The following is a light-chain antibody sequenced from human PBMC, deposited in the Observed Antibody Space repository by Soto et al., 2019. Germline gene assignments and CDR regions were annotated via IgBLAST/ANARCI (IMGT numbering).Light chain of an antibody. CDR1: QNVNSNY. Sequence: EIVLTQSPGTLSLSPGERATLSCRASQNVNSNYLAWYQQKPGQAPRLLIYGASVRATGIPDRFSGGGSGTDFTLTIGRLEPEDFAVYFCQQYSRTPSITFGQGTRLEIK. V-gene: IGKV3-20*01. CDR3: QQYSRTPSIT. J-gene: IGKJ5*01. CDR2: GAS.